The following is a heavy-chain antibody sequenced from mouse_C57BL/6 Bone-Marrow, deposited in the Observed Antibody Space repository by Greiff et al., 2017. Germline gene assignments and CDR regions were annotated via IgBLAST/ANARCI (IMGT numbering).Heavy chain of an antibody. CDR3: ARSHYCNLFAY. J-gene: IGHJ3*01. D-gene: IGHD2-1*01. Sequence: EVQGVESGGGLVQPGGSLSLSCAASGFTFTDYYMSWVRQPPGKALEWLGFIRNKANGYTTDYSASVKGRFTISRDTSQSILYLQMNAQIAEDSATYYCARSHYCNLFAYWGQGTLVTVSA. CDR2: IRNKANGYTT. CDR1: GFTFTDYY. V-gene: IGHV7-3*01.